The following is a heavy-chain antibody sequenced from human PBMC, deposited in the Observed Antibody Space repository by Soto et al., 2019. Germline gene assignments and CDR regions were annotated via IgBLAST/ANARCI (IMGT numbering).Heavy chain of an antibody. CDR1: GFTVSRNY. V-gene: IGHV3-53*01. CDR2: IYSGGST. J-gene: IGHJ1*01. D-gene: IGHD4-4*01. CDR3: ARDVGRDSNQH. Sequence: EVQVVESGGGLIQPGGSLRLSCAASGFTVSRNYMRWVRQAPGKGLEWVSVIYSGGSTSYADSVKGRFTISRDNSKNTGYLQRNSLRAEDTGVYYWARDVGRDSNQHWGQGTLVTVSS.